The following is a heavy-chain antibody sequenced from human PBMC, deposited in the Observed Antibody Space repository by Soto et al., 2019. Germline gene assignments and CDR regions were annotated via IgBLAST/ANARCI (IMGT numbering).Heavy chain of an antibody. Sequence: PGGSLRLSCAASGFTFSSYWMTWVRQAPGKGLEWVANIKQDGSEKYYVDSVKGRFTISRDNAKNSLYLQMNSLRDEDTAVYYCARESAALNWFDPWGQGTLVTVSS. CDR1: GFTFSSYW. CDR2: IKQDGSEK. CDR3: ARESAALNWFDP. D-gene: IGHD2-2*01. V-gene: IGHV3-7*01. J-gene: IGHJ5*02.